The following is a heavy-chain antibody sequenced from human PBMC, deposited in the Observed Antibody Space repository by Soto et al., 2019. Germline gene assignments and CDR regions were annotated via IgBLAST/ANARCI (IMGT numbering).Heavy chain of an antibody. CDR3: AKRSLRRLRFVETH. CDR1: GDSISNTNW. CDR2: IYHNGST. V-gene: IGHV4-4*02. Sequence: QVQLQESGPGLVRPSGTLSLTCTVSGDSISNTNWWSWVRQPPGKGLEWIGEIYHNGSTNYNPSPKSRVSISVDKSKNQCSLNVTSVTAADTAVYFCAKRSLRRLRFVETHWGQGTLVTVSS. J-gene: IGHJ4*02. D-gene: IGHD3-3*01.